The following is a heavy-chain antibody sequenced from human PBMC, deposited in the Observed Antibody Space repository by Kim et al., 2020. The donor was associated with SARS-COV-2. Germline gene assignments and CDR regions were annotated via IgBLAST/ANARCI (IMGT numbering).Heavy chain of an antibody. Sequence: SETLSLTCTVSGGSISSYYWSWIRQPPGKGLEWIGYIYYSGSTNYNPSLKSRVTISVDTSKNQFSLKLSSVTAADTAVYYCARRDADGIDVWGQWTTVTV. J-gene: IGHJ6*02. CDR3: ARRDADGIDV. V-gene: IGHV4-59*01. CDR1: GGSISSYY. CDR2: IYYSGST.